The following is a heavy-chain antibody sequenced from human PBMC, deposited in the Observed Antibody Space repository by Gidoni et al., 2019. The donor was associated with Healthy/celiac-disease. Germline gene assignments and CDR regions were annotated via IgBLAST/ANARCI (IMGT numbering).Heavy chain of an antibody. CDR3: ARGGAGY. Sequence: QVQMVESGGGVVQPGRSLRLSCAASEFTFSSYGMHWVGQAPGKGLEWVAVIWYDGSNKYYADSVKGRFTISRDNSKNTLYLQMNSLRAEDTAVYYCARGGAGYWGQGTLVTVSS. J-gene: IGHJ4*02. V-gene: IGHV3-33*01. D-gene: IGHD1-26*01. CDR2: IWYDGSNK. CDR1: EFTFSSYG.